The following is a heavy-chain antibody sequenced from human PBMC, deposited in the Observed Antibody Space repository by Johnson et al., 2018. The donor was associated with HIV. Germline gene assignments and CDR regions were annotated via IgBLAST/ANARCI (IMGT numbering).Heavy chain of an antibody. D-gene: IGHD6-19*01. Sequence: VQLVESGGGLVQPGRSLRLSCAASGFTFSSYAMHWVRQAPGKGLEWVAVISYDGSNKYYTDSVKGRFTISRDNYKNTLYLQMNSLRAGDTAVYYCARGRAVGGEDAFDIWGQGTMVTVSS. V-gene: IGHV3-30-3*01. CDR3: ARGRAVGGEDAFDI. CDR1: GFTFSSYA. CDR2: ISYDGSNK. J-gene: IGHJ3*02.